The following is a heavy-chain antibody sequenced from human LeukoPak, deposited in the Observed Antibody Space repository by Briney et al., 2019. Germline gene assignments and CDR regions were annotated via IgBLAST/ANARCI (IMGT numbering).Heavy chain of an antibody. CDR3: ATDLMGAPSSDS. Sequence: GGSLRLSCAVSGFTFGNAWMNWVRQALGKALEWVGRIKSKADGETTDYAAPVKGRFTISRDDSKNTLYLQMNILNTEDTAVYYCATDLMGAPSSDSWGQGTLVTVSS. CDR2: IKSKADGETT. J-gene: IGHJ4*02. V-gene: IGHV3-15*07. D-gene: IGHD1-26*01. CDR1: GFTFGNAW.